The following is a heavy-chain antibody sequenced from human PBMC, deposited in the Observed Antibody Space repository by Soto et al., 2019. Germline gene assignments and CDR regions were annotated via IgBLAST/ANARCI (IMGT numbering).Heavy chain of an antibody. CDR2: ISSSSDNT. J-gene: IGHJ4*02. V-gene: IGHV3-48*02. Sequence: GGSLRLSCVASGFSFSDYSMNWVRQAPGKGLQWVSYISSSSDNTYYADSVKGRFTVSRDNAKNALFLQMNSLRDDDTATYYCARLPKGSLVTAWGQGTRVTVSS. CDR3: ARLPKGSLVTA. D-gene: IGHD2-21*02. CDR1: GFSFSDYS.